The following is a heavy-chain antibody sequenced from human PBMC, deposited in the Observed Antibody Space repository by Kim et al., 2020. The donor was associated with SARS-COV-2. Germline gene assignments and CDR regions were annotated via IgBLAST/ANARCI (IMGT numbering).Heavy chain of an antibody. D-gene: IGHD6-25*01. J-gene: IGHJ4*02. CDR3: ARTPGGRWRDGYLGY. CDR1: GGSISSYY. V-gene: IGHV4-59*13. Sequence: SETLSLTCTVSGGSISSYYWSWIRQPPGKGLEWIGYIYYSGSTNYNPSLKSRVTISVDTSKNQFSLKLSSVTAADTAVYYCARTPGGRWRDGYLGYWGQGTLVTVSS. CDR2: IYYSGST.